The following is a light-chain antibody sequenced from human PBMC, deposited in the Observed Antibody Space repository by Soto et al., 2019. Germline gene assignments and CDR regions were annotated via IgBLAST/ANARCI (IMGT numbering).Light chain of an antibody. J-gene: IGLJ1*01. Sequence: QSALTQPASVSGSPGQSITISCTGTSSDVGGYNYVSWSQQHPGKAPKLMIYDVSNRPSGVSNRFSGSKSGNTASLTISGLQAEDEADYYCSSHRSGSTPDVFGTGTKLTVL. CDR3: SSHRSGSTPDV. V-gene: IGLV2-14*03. CDR2: DVS. CDR1: SSDVGGYNY.